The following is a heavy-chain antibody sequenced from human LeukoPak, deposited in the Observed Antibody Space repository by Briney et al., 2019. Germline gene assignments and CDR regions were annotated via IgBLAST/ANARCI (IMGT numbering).Heavy chain of an antibody. CDR2: ISYSGST. D-gene: IGHD3-22*01. J-gene: IGHJ5*02. CDR1: GGSISSFY. Sequence: SETLSLTCTVSGGSISSFYWSWIRQPPGKGLEWIGYISYSGSTNYNPSLKSRVTISVDTSKNQFSLKLSSVTAADTAVYYCARETYYYDSSGYYYDWFDPWGQGTLVTVSS. CDR3: ARETYYYDSSGYYYDWFDP. V-gene: IGHV4-59*12.